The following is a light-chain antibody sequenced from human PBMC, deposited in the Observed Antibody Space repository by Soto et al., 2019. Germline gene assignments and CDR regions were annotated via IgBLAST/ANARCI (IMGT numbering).Light chain of an antibody. V-gene: IGKV3-15*01. J-gene: IGKJ5*01. CDR3: QQYNNWPVS. CDR1: QSVGSS. Sequence: EIVLTQSPGTLSLSPGERVTLSCRASQSVGSSRLDWYQQKPGQSPMLLIYDVSLTATGVPARFSGTRYETDFTLTIRGLQSEDSAVYFCQQYNNWPVSCGQGTRLEIK. CDR2: DVS.